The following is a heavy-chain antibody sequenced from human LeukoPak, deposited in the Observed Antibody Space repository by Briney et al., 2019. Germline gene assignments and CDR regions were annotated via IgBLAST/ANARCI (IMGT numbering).Heavy chain of an antibody. D-gene: IGHD5-18*01. CDR3: AKDRGEYSYGGFFDY. CDR2: ISWDGGST. J-gene: IGHJ4*02. CDR1: GFTFDDYT. Sequence: PGGSLRLSCAASGFTFDDYTMHWVRQAPGKGLEWVSLISWDGGSTYYADSVKGRFTISRDNSKNSLYLQMNSLRTEDTALYYCAKDRGEYSYGGFFDYWGQGTLVTVSS. V-gene: IGHV3-43*01.